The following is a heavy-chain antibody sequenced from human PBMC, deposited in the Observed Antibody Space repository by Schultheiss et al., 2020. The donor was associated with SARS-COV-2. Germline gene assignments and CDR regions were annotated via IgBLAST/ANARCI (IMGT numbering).Heavy chain of an antibody. D-gene: IGHD6-19*01. V-gene: IGHV1-18*01. CDR2: VTAYNSKT. CDR3: AKGQRARWVAGTPFDY. J-gene: IGHJ4*02. Sequence: GESLKISCKASGYTFTSYAMNWVRQAPGQGLEWMGWVTAYNSKTNYAQKLQGRVTMTTDTSTNTAYMELRSLRSDDTAVYYCAKGQRARWVAGTPFDYWGQGTLVTVSS. CDR1: GYTFTSYA.